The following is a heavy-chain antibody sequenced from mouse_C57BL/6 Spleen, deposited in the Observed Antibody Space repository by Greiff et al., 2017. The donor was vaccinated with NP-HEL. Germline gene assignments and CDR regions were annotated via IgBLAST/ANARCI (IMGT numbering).Heavy chain of an antibody. V-gene: IGHV2-5*01. CDR1: GFSLTSYG. Sequence: VHLVESGPGLVQPSQSLSITCTVSGFSLTSYGVHWVRQSPGKGLEWLGVIWRGGSTDYNAAFMSRLSITKDNSKSQVFFKMNSLQADDPAIYYCANSDGYYPAWFAYWGQGTLVTVSA. D-gene: IGHD2-3*01. CDR2: IWRGGST. J-gene: IGHJ3*01. CDR3: ANSDGYYPAWFAY.